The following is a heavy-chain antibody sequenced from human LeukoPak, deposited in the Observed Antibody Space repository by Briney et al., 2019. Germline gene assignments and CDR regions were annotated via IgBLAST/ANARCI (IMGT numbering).Heavy chain of an antibody. Sequence: GGSLRLSCAASGFTFSSYGMHWVRQAPGKGLEWVAVIWYDGSNKYYADSVKGRFTISRDNSKNTLYLQMNSLRAEDTAVYYCARDRVFAIVVVPAAMILDPWGQGTLVTVSS. J-gene: IGHJ5*02. D-gene: IGHD2-2*01. V-gene: IGHV3-33*01. CDR2: IWYDGSNK. CDR1: GFTFSSYG. CDR3: ARDRVFAIVVVPAAMILDP.